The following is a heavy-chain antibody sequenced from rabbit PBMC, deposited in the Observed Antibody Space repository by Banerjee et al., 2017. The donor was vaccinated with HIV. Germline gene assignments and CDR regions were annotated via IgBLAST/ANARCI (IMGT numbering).Heavy chain of an antibody. D-gene: IGHD4-1*01. CDR2: IYTGSDNT. CDR3: ARDVTANNDHYFNL. CDR1: GFSFSSIYY. J-gene: IGHJ4*01. V-gene: IGHV1S45*01. Sequence: QEQLVESGGGLVQPEGSLTLTCTASGFSFSSIYYMCWVRQAPGKGLEWIGCIYTGSDNTCYANWAKGRFTISKTSSTTVTLQMTSLTAADTATYFCARDVTANNDHYFNLWGPGTLVTVS.